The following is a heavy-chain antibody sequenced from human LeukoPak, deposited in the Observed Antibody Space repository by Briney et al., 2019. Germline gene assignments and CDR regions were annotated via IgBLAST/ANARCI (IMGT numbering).Heavy chain of an antibody. D-gene: IGHD5-18*01. J-gene: IGHJ4*02. CDR3: ARVVSNGYSYGYTIDY. Sequence: SQTLSLTCTVSGGSISSGGYYWSWIRQHPGKGLEWIGYIYYSGSTYYNPSLKSRVTISVDTSKNQFSLKLSSVTAADTAVYYCARVVSNGYSYGYTIDYWGQGTLVTVSS. CDR1: GGSISSGGYY. CDR2: IYYSGST. V-gene: IGHV4-31*03.